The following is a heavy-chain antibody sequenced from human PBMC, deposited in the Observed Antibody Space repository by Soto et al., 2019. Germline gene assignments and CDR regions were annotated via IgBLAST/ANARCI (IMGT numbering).Heavy chain of an antibody. CDR1: GGSISSHY. CDR2: IYYRGST. V-gene: IGHV4-59*11. D-gene: IGHD1-26*01. Sequence: PSETLSLTCTVSGGSISSHYWSWVRQAPGKGLEWIGHIYYRGSTNYNPSLRSRSTISVDTSKNQFSLKLSSVTTADAAVYYCARDGREASGMDVWGQGTKVTVSS. J-gene: IGHJ6*02. CDR3: ARDGREASGMDV.